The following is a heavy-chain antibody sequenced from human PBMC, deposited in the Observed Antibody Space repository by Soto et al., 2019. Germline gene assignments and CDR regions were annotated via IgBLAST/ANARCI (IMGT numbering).Heavy chain of an antibody. J-gene: IGHJ6*02. CDR2: IYYSGSA. D-gene: IGHD1-7*01. CDR3: ARYEYGNSLYGVDV. V-gene: IGHV4-30-4*01. Sequence: PSETLSLTCTVSGGSISSGDYYWSWIRQPPGKGLEWIGYIYYSGSAYYNPSLKSRVTISVDTSKNQFSLELTSVTAADTALYFCARYEYGNSLYGVDVWGQGTRVTVSS. CDR1: GGSISSGDYY.